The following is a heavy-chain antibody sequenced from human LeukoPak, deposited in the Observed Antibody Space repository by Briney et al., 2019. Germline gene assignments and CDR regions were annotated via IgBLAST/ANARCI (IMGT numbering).Heavy chain of an antibody. CDR1: GYTFTGYY. D-gene: IGHD4-17*01. J-gene: IGHJ4*02. CDR2: INPNSGGT. CDR3: ARVLYGDHFDY. V-gene: IGHV1-2*02. Sequence: VASVKVSCKASGYTFTGYYIHWVRQAPGQGLEWMGWINPNSGGTSYAQKFQGRVTMTRDTSISTAYMELSRLRSDDAAVYYCARVLYGDHFDYWGQGTLVTVSS.